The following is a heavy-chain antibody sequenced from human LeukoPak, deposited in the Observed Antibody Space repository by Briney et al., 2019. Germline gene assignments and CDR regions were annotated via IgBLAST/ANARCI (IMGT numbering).Heavy chain of an antibody. V-gene: IGHV1-2*06. CDR2: INPNSGGT. J-gene: IGHJ5*02. Sequence: ASVKVSCKASGYTFTGYYMHWVRQAPGQGLEWMGRINPNSGGTNYAQKFQGRVTMTRDTSISTAYMELSSLRSEDTAVYYCARGFYYDSSGHYYVRWFDPWGQGTLVTVPS. CDR1: GYTFTGYY. CDR3: ARGFYYDSSGHYYVRWFDP. D-gene: IGHD3-22*01.